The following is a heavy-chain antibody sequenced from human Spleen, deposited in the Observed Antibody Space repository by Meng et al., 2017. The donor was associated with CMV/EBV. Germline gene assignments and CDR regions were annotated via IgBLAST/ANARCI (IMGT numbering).Heavy chain of an antibody. Sequence: GSLRLSCTVSGGSISSYYWSWIRQPPGKGLEWIGYIYYSGSTNYNPSLKSRVTISVDTSTNQFSLRLTSVTAADTAVYYCARTGYSYGSGLDYWGQGTLVTVSS. J-gene: IGHJ4*02. D-gene: IGHD5-18*01. CDR2: IYYSGST. CDR3: ARTGYSYGSGLDY. V-gene: IGHV4-59*01. CDR1: GGSISSYY.